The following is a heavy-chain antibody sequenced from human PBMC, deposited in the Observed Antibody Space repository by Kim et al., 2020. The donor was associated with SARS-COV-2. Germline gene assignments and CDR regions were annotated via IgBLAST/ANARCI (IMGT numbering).Heavy chain of an antibody. CDR2: IYPHDSDI. D-gene: IGHD1-26*01. J-gene: IGHJ6*02. CDR3: ARLFGSGRYGYYYCHMDV. CDR1: GYSFTNYW. Sequence: GESLKISCKGSGYSFTNYWIAWVRQMPGKGLEWMGIIYPHDSDIRYSPSFQGQVTISADKSINTAYLQWSSLKASDAAMYYCARLFGSGRYGYYYCHMDVWGQGTTVIVSS. V-gene: IGHV5-51*01.